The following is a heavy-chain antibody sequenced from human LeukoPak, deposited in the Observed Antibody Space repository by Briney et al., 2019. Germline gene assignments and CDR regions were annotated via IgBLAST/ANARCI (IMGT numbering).Heavy chain of an antibody. CDR1: GDSISSYY. V-gene: IGHV4-59*08. CDR2: IYCSGST. CDR3: ARSERIIMILGGAFDI. Sequence: SETLSLTCTVSGDSISSYYWSWIRQPPGKGLEWIGYIYCSGSTNYSPSLKSRVTISVDTSKNQFSLKLSSVTAADTAVYYCARSERIIMILGGAFDIWGQGTVVTVSS. D-gene: IGHD3-22*01. J-gene: IGHJ3*02.